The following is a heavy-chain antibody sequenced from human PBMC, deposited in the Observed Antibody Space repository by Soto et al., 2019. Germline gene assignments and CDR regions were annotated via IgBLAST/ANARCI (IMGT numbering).Heavy chain of an antibody. CDR3: ARVFSSGWYDY. D-gene: IGHD6-19*01. V-gene: IGHV1-2*04. CDR2: INPNSGGT. Sequence: GASVKVSCKASGYTFTGYYMHWVRQAPGQGLEWMGWINPNSGGTNYAQKFQGWVTMTGDTSISTAYMELSRLRSDDTAVYYCARVFSSGWYDYWGQGTLVTVSS. J-gene: IGHJ4*02. CDR1: GYTFTGYY.